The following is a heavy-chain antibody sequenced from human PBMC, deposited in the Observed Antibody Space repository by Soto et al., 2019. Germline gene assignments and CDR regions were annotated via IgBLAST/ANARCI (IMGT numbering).Heavy chain of an antibody. D-gene: IGHD3-9*01. CDR1: GGSTSRSSYY. J-gene: IGHJ4*02. V-gene: IGHV4-39*01. CDR2: IYYSGST. Sequence: PSETLSLTCTVSGGSTSRSSYYWCWIRQPPGKGLEWIGSIYYSGSTYYNPSLKSRVTISVDTSKNQFSLKLSSVTAADTAVYYCARRIRYYEILTGYYAFDYWGKGTLVTVSS. CDR3: ARRIRYYEILTGYYAFDY.